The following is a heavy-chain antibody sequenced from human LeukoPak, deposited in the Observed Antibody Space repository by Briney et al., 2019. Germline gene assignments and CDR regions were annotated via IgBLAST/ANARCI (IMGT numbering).Heavy chain of an antibody. CDR2: ISDSGGST. J-gene: IGHJ1*01. CDR1: GFTFSRHY. CDR3: AKDRGGNSGSAEYFQH. D-gene: IGHD4-23*01. Sequence: GGSLRLSCVASGFTFSRHYMSWVRQAPGKGLEWVSAISDSGGSTYYADSVKGRFTISRDNSKNTLYLQMNSLRAEDTAVYYCAKDRGGNSGSAEYFQHWGQGTLVTVSS. V-gene: IGHV3-23*01.